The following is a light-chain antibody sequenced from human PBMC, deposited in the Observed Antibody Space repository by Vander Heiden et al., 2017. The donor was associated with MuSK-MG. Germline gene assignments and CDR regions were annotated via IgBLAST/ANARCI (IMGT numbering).Light chain of an antibody. CDR1: PSVSSSY. Sequence: EIVLTQSPGTLSLSPGERATLSCRASPSVSSSYLAWYQQKPGQAPRLLIYGASSRATGIPDRFSGSGSGTDFTLTINRLEPEDFAVYYCQQDGSSTYTFGQGTKLEIK. CDR2: GAS. V-gene: IGKV3-20*01. CDR3: QQDGSSTYT. J-gene: IGKJ2*01.